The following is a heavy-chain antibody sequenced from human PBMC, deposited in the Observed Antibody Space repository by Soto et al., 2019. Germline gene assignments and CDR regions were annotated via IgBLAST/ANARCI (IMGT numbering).Heavy chain of an antibody. CDR1: GGSISSGGYY. Sequence: QVQLQESGPGLVKPSQTLSLTCTVSGGSISSGGYYWSWIRQHPGKGLEWIGYIYYSGSTYYNPSLKSRVTISVDTSKNQFSLKLSSVTAADTAVYYCARADQIQDCSSTSCPLFWFDPWGQGTLVTVSS. CDR3: ARADQIQDCSSTSCPLFWFDP. D-gene: IGHD2-2*01. J-gene: IGHJ5*02. CDR2: IYYSGST. V-gene: IGHV4-31*03.